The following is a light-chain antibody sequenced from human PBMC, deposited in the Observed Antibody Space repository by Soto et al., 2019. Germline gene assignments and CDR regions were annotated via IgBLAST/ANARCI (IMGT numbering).Light chain of an antibody. CDR3: QHYGNSPPSVT. CDR1: QSVSRDY. V-gene: IGKV3-20*01. J-gene: IGKJ3*01. Sequence: EIVLTQSPDTLSLSPGERATLSCRASQSVSRDYLVWYQQKPVQDPRLLIYGASSSATGIPDRFSGSGSGTDFTLTISRLEPEDFAVYCCQHYGNSPPSVTFGPGTKVDIK. CDR2: GAS.